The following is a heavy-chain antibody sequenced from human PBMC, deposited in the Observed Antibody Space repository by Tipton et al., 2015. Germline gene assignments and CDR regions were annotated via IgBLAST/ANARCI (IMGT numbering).Heavy chain of an antibody. Sequence: TLSLTCTVSGDSISSGSYYWGWIRQPPGKGLEWIGSIYHSGSTYYNPSLKSRVTMSRDTSKNQFSLKLTSVTAADTAVYYCACQDYDSLTRDYQTVDYWGQGTLVTVSS. J-gene: IGHJ4*02. CDR3: ACQDYDSLTRDYQTVDY. CDR2: IYHSGST. V-gene: IGHV4-39*07. CDR1: GDSISSGSYY. D-gene: IGHD3-9*01.